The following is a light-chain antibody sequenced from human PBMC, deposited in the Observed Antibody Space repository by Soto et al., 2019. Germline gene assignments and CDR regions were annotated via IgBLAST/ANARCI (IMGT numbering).Light chain of an antibody. J-gene: IGLJ1*01. CDR2: EVS. V-gene: IGLV2-14*01. CDR3: SSYTSSIPYV. Sequence: QSALTQPASVSGSPGQSITISCTGTSSDVGGYNYVSWYQQHPGKAPKLMIYEVSNRPSGVSNRFSGSKSGNTASLTISGLQAEEEADYYCSSYTSSIPYVFGTGTKVTVL. CDR1: SSDVGGYNY.